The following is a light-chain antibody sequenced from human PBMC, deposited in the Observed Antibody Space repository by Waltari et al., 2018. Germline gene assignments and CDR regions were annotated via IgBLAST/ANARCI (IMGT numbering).Light chain of an antibody. CDR2: DVS. CDR3: SSQSSNDVVL. V-gene: IGLV2-14*03. J-gene: IGLJ2*01. CDR1: SSDVRGYNS. Sequence: QSALTQPASVSGSPGQSITISCTGTSSDVRGYNSVSWYQDHPGQAPKVIIYDVSNRPSGVSDRFSGSKSGNTASLTISGLQAEDEADYYCSSQSSNDVVLFGGGTKLTVL.